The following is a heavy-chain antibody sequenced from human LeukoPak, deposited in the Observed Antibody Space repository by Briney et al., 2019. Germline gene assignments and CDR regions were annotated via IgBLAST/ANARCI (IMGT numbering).Heavy chain of an antibody. V-gene: IGHV4-4*02. J-gene: IGHJ6*03. D-gene: IGHD6-19*01. Sequence: SETLSLTCAVSGGSISSSNWWSWVRQPPGKGLEWIGEIYHSGSTNYNPSLKSRVTISVDKSKNQFSLKLSSVTAADTAVYYCARDRYGSSGWGYYYYYYYMDVWGKGTTVTISS. CDR2: IYHSGST. CDR3: ARDRYGSSGWGYYYYYYYMDV. CDR1: GGSISSSNW.